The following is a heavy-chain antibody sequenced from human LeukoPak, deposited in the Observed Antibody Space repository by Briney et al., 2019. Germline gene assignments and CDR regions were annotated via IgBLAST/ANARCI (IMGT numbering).Heavy chain of an antibody. CDR3: AELGITMIGGV. Sequence: GGSLRLSCAASGFTFSSYEMNWVRQAPGKGLEWVSYISSSGSTIYYGDCVKGRFTISRDNAKNSLYLQMNSLRAEDTAVYYCAELGITMIGGVWGKGTTVTISS. D-gene: IGHD3-10*02. J-gene: IGHJ6*04. CDR2: ISSSGSTI. CDR1: GFTFSSYE. V-gene: IGHV3-48*03.